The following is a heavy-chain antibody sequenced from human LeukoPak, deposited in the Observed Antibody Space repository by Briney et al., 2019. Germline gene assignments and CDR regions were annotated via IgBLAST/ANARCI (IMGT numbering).Heavy chain of an antibody. V-gene: IGHV4-31*02. J-gene: IGHJ4*02. D-gene: IGHD5-12*01. CDR2: IYYSGST. Sequence: LRLSCAASGFTVSSNYMSWVRQHPGKGLEWIGYIYYSGSTYYNPSLKSRVTISVDTSKNQFSLKLSSVTAADTAVYYCARGYSGYEYYFDYWGQGTLVTVSS. CDR1: GFTVSSNY. CDR3: ARGYSGYEYYFDY.